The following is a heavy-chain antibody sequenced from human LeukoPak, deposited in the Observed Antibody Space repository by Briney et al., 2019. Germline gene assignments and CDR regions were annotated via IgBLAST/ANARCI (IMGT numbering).Heavy chain of an antibody. CDR3: AKGGYDILTGYYYYMDV. V-gene: IGHV3-30*02. CDR1: GFTFSSYG. J-gene: IGHJ6*03. Sequence: GGSLRLSCAASGFTFSSYGMHWVRQAPGKGLEWVAFIRYDGSNKYYADSVKGRFTISRDNSKNTLYLQMNSLRAEDTAVYYCAKGGYDILTGYYYYMDVWGKGTTVTISS. D-gene: IGHD3-9*01. CDR2: IRYDGSNK.